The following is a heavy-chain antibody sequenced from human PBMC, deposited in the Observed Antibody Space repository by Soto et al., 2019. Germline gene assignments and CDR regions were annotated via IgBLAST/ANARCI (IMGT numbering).Heavy chain of an antibody. Sequence: SETLPLTCAVYGGSFSGYYWSWIRQPPGKGLEWIGEINHSGSTNYNPSLKSRVTISVDTSKNQFSLKLSSVTAADTAVYFCARARYYYDSSGYYYWGQGTLVTVSS. CDR3: ARARYYYDSSGYYY. D-gene: IGHD3-22*01. V-gene: IGHV4-34*01. CDR1: GGSFSGYY. J-gene: IGHJ4*02. CDR2: INHSGST.